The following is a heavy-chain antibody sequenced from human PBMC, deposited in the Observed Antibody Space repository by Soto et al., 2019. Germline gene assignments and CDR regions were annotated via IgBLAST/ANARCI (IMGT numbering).Heavy chain of an antibody. CDR3: ARPDYGSGSYPDY. CDR1: GFTFSSYA. J-gene: IGHJ4*02. CDR2: ISYDGSNK. V-gene: IGHV3-30-3*01. D-gene: IGHD3-10*01. Sequence: QVQLVESGGGVVQPGRSLRLSCTASGFTFSSYAMHWVRQAPSKGLEWVAVISYDGSNKYYADSVKGRFTISRDNSKNTLFLQMNSLRDEDTAVYYCARPDYGSGSYPDYWGQGTLVTVSS.